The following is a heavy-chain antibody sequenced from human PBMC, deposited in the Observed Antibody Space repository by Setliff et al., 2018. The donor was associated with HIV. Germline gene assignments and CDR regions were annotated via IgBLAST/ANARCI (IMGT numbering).Heavy chain of an antibody. CDR3: VRVVTFSSTGPHFDP. J-gene: IGHJ5*02. CDR2: ISGTSRYI. CDR1: GFTFHKFT. Sequence: GGSLRLSCAASGFTFHKFTMSWVRQAPGKGLEWVSSISGTSRYIDYPDSLRGRFTISRDNTRNSLYLHLIDLGAEDTGVYYCVRVVTFSSTGPHFDPWGQGTLVTVSS. D-gene: IGHD2-21*02. V-gene: IGHV3-21*01.